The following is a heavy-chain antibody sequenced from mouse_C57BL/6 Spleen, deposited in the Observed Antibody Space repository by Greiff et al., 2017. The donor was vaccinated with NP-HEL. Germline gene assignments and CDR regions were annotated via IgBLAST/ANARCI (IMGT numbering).Heavy chain of an antibody. CDR1: GYTFTDYN. CDR3: ARSYSNRFAY. Sequence: EVQLQESGPELVKPGASVKIPCKASGYTFTDYNMDWVKQSHGKSLEWIGDINPNNGGTIYNQKFKGKATLTVDKSSSTAYMELRSLTSEDTAVYYCARSYSNRFAYWGQGTLVTVSA. J-gene: IGHJ3*01. V-gene: IGHV1-18*01. CDR2: INPNNGGT. D-gene: IGHD2-5*01.